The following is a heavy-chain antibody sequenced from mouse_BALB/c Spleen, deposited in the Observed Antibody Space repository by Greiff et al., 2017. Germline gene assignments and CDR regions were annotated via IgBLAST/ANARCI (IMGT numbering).Heavy chain of an antibody. CDR2: IYPGSGST. J-gene: IGHJ4*01. CDR3: ARNYYYGSSYAMDY. V-gene: IGHV1-55*01. D-gene: IGHD1-1*01. CDR1: GYNFTGYW. Sequence: QVQLQQPGAELVKPGTSVKLSCKASGYNFTGYWINWVKLRPGEGLEWIGDIYPGSGSTNYNEKFKSKATLTVDTSSSTAYMQLSSLASEDSALFYCARNYYYGSSYAMDYWGQGTSVTVSS.